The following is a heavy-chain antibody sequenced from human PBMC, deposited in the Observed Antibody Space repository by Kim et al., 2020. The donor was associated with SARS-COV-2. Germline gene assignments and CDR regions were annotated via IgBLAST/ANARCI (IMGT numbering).Heavy chain of an antibody. Sequence: ASVKVSCKASGYTFTGYYMHWVRQAPGQGLEWMGWINPNSGGTNYAQKFQGRVTMTRDTSISTAYMELSRLRSDDTAVYYCASLGLDYDSSGYYHSEYYYYGMDVWGQGTTVTVSS. CDR3: ASLGLDYDSSGYYHSEYYYYGMDV. J-gene: IGHJ6*02. V-gene: IGHV1-2*02. D-gene: IGHD3-22*01. CDR2: INPNSGGT. CDR1: GYTFTGYY.